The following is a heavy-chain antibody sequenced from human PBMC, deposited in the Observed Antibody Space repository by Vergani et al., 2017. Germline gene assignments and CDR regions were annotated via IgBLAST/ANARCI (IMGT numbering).Heavy chain of an antibody. CDR1: AGSINSGGYS. CDR3: ARQLYDSSGYSDY. Sequence: QLQLQESGSGLVKPSQTLSLTCAVSAGSINSGGYSWSWIRQPPGKGLEWIGYIYYSGNTYYNPSLKSRVTISVDRSKNQFSLKLSSVTAADTAVYYCARQLYDSSGYSDYWGQGTLVTVSS. J-gene: IGHJ4*02. CDR2: IYYSGNT. D-gene: IGHD3-22*01. V-gene: IGHV4-30-2*01.